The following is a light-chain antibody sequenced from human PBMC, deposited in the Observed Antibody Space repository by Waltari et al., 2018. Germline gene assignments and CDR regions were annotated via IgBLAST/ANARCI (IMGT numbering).Light chain of an antibody. J-gene: IGKJ1*01. CDR2: WAS. V-gene: IGKV4-1*01. Sequence: DIVMTQSPDSLAVSLGERATINCKSSQSVLHSSNNKNYLAWYQQKPGQPPKLLIYWASTRESGVPDRFSGSGSGTDFTLTITSLQAKDVAVYHCQQYESSPRTFGQGTKVEI. CDR1: QSVLHSSNNKNY. CDR3: QQYESSPRT.